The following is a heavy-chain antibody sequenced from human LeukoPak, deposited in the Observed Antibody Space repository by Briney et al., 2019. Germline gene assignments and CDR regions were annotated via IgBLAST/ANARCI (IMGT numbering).Heavy chain of an antibody. CDR3: ARSRVKERISYGGNDPNYFDY. Sequence: SETLSLTCTVSGGSISSYYWSWIRQPPGKGLEWVGYLYYSGRTNYNPSLKSRVTISVDTSKNEFSLKLRSVTAADTAVYYCARSRVKERISYGGNDPNYFDYWGQGTLVTVSS. CDR2: LYYSGRT. V-gene: IGHV4-59*01. J-gene: IGHJ4*02. D-gene: IGHD4-23*01. CDR1: GGSISSYY.